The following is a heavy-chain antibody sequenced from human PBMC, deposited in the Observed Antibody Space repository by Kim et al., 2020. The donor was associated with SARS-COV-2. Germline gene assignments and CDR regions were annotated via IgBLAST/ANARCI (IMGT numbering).Heavy chain of an antibody. V-gene: IGHV3-66*01. Sequence: GGSLRLSCAASGFTVSSNYMSWVRQAPGKGLEWVSVIYSGGSTYYADSVKGRFTISRDNSKNTLYLQMNSLRAEDTAVYYCASKKGYYGSGSYCCGMDVWGQGTTDTVS. D-gene: IGHD3-10*01. CDR2: IYSGGST. J-gene: IGHJ6*02. CDR1: GFTVSSNY. CDR3: ASKKGYYGSGSYCCGMDV.